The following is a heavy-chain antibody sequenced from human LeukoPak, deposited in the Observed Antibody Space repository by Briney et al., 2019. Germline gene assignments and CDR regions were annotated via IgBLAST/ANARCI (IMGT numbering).Heavy chain of an antibody. V-gene: IGHV3-23*01. D-gene: IGHD3-10*01. Sequence: AGGSLRLSCAASGFTFSDYYMSWIRQAPGKGLEWVSAISGSGGSTYYADSVKGRFTISRDNSKNALYLQMNSLRAEDTAVYYCAKDTYYYGPSDAFDIWGQGTMVTVSS. CDR3: AKDTYYYGPSDAFDI. CDR2: ISGSGGST. J-gene: IGHJ3*02. CDR1: GFTFSDYY.